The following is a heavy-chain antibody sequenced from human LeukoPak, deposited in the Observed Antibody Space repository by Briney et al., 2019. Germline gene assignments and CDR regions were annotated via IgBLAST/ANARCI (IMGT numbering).Heavy chain of an antibody. V-gene: IGHV3-74*01. Sequence: GGSLGLSCAASGFTFNTYWMHWVRQAPGKGLVWVSRIRSDGSSTSYADSVRGRFTISRDNAKNTLYLQMNSLRAEDTAVYYCAGVLGVRDLAYFDYWGHGTLVTVSS. CDR2: IRSDGSST. CDR3: AGVLGVRDLAYFDY. CDR1: GFTFNTYW. J-gene: IGHJ4*01. D-gene: IGHD3-10*01.